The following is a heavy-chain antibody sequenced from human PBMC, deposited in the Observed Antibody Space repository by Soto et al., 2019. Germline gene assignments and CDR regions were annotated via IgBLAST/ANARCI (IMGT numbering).Heavy chain of an antibody. CDR1: GGTFSSYT. V-gene: IGHV1-69*02. D-gene: IGHD3-3*01. CDR2: IIPILGIA. Sequence: GASVKVSCKASGGTFSSYTIRWVRQAPGQGLEWMGRIIPILGIANYAQKLQGRVTMTADKSTSTAYMELRSLRSDDTAVYYCARGPLGNYDFWSGYSFRLDLYYFDYWGQGTLVTVSS. J-gene: IGHJ4*02. CDR3: ARGPLGNYDFWSGYSFRLDLYYFDY.